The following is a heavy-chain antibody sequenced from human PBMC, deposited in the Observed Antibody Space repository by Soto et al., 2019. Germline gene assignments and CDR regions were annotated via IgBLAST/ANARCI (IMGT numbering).Heavy chain of an antibody. Sequence: PGESLKISCQGSGYSFAGYWITWVRQKPGKGPEWIGRIDPSDSQTYYSPSVRGHVTISATKSITTVFLQWSSLRASDTAMYYCARQIYDSDTGPNFQYYFDSWGQGTPVTVSS. D-gene: IGHD3-22*01. CDR2: IDPSDSQT. J-gene: IGHJ4*02. CDR3: ARQIYDSDTGPNFQYYFDS. V-gene: IGHV5-10-1*01. CDR1: GYSFAGYW.